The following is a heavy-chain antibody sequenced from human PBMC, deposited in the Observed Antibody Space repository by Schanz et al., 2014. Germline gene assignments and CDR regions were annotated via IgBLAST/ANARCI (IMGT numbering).Heavy chain of an antibody. CDR1: GYTFSDYG. CDR3: AGSYCSSTSCYTGYYYMDV. D-gene: IGHD2-2*02. Sequence: QVQLVQSGDEVKKPGASVKVSCKTSGYTFSDYGITWVRQAPGQGLEWVGWISPYTGNTHYFDKMEGRVTMTTDTSTSTAYMELRRLRSGDTAVYYCAGSYCSSTSCYTGYYYMDVWGKGTTVTVSS. CDR2: ISPYTGNT. V-gene: IGHV1-18*01. J-gene: IGHJ6*03.